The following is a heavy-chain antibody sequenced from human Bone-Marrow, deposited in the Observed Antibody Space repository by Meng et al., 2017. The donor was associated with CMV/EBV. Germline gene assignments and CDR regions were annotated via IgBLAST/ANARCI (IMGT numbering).Heavy chain of an antibody. J-gene: IGHJ5*02. CDR2: IYYSGNT. CDR1: GGSVSSGSYY. V-gene: IGHV4-61*01. D-gene: IGHD5-18*01. CDR3: ARGLATASFWFDL. Sequence: VSGGSVSSGSYYWSWIRQPPGKGLEWIGSIYYSGNTDYSPSLKSRVTISVDTSKNQFSLKLSSLTAADTAVYYCARGLATASFWFDLWGQGTLVTVSS.